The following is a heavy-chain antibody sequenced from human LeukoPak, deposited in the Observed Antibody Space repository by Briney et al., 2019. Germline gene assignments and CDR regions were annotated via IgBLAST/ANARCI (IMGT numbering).Heavy chain of an antibody. CDR2: INPSGGST. CDR1: GGTFSSYA. CDR3: ARGSVLRWFDP. D-gene: IGHD4-17*01. V-gene: IGHV1-46*03. Sequence: ASVKVSCKASGGTFSSYAISWVRQAPGQGLEWMGIINPSGGSTSYAQKFQGRVTMTRDTSTSTVYMELSSLRSEDTAVYYCARGSVLRWFDPWGQGTLVTVSS. J-gene: IGHJ5*02.